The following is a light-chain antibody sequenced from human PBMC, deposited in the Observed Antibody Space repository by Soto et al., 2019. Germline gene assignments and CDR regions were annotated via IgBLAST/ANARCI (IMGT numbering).Light chain of an antibody. Sequence: IQVTQSPSSLSASGGDRVTMTYWESQSISEYLNWYQQKPGKAPRLLIYAASNLDNGVPSRFSGSGSGTTFTLTIRSLQPEDFATYYCQQSYSLPRTFGQGTKVDIK. CDR1: QSISEY. J-gene: IGKJ1*01. CDR3: QQSYSLPRT. V-gene: IGKV1-39*01. CDR2: AAS.